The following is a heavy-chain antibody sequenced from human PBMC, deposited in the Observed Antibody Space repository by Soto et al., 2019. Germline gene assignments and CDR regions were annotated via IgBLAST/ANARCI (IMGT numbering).Heavy chain of an antibody. CDR1: GYTFTSYG. CDR3: AREPSRGYCSGGSCYSRVIRWFDP. J-gene: IGHJ5*02. V-gene: IGHV1-18*01. Sequence: ASVKVSCKASGYTFTSYGISWVRQAPGQGLEWMGWISAYNGNTNYAQKLQGRVTMTTDTSTSTAYMELRSLRSDDTAVYYCAREPSRGYCSGGSCYSRVIRWFDPWGQGTLVTV. CDR2: ISAYNGNT. D-gene: IGHD2-15*01.